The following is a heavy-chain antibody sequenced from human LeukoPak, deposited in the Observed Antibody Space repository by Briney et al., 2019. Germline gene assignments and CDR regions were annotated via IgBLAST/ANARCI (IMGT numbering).Heavy chain of an antibody. CDR2: INPKTGVT. CDR1: GYTFTDYY. CDR3: ARDLAMYSPDLDY. V-gene: IGHV1-2*02. Sequence: ASVRVSCKASGYTFTDYYLHWVRQAPGHGLEWMGWINPKTGVTKYAQNFQGRVTMTRDTSISTAYMEVSRLRSDDTAVFYCARDLAMYSPDLDYWGQGTLVTVSS. J-gene: IGHJ4*02. D-gene: IGHD1-26*01.